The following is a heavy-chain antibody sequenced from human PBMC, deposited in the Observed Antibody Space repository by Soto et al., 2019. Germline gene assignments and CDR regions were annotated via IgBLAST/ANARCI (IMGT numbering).Heavy chain of an antibody. CDR3: AREVERRYFDY. CDR1: GGSISSGDYY. D-gene: IGHD6-25*01. Sequence: SETLSLTCTVSGGSISSGDYYWSWIRQPPGKGLEWIGYIYYSGSTYYNPSLKSRVTISVDTSKNQFSLKLSSVTAADTAVYYCAREVERRYFDYWGQGTLATVSS. CDR2: IYYSGST. J-gene: IGHJ4*02. V-gene: IGHV4-30-4*01.